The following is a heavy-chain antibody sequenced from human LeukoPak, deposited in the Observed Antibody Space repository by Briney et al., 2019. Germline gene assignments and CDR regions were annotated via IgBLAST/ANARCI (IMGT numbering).Heavy chain of an antibody. CDR1: GYTFTGYY. CDR3: ARRRASGSYWHFDL. D-gene: IGHD3-10*01. V-gene: IGHV1-2*02. Sequence: ASVKVSCKASGYTFTGYYMHWVRQAPGQGLEGMGWINPNSGGTNYAQKFQGRVTMTRDTSISTAYMELSRLRSDDTAVYYCARRRASGSYWHFDLWGRGTLVTVSS. CDR2: INPNSGGT. J-gene: IGHJ2*01.